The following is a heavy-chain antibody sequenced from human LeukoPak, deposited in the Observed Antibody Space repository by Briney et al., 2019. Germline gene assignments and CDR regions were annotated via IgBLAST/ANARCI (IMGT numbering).Heavy chain of an antibody. Sequence: ASVKVSCKASGYTFTGYYMHWVRQAPGQGLEWMGRINPNSGGTNYAQKFQGRVTMTRDTSISTAYMELSRLRSDDMAVYYCARASYGYYYYGMDVWGQGTTVTVSS. CDR3: ARASYGYYYYGMDV. CDR1: GYTFTGYY. V-gene: IGHV1-2*06. J-gene: IGHJ6*02. CDR2: INPNSGGT. D-gene: IGHD5-18*01.